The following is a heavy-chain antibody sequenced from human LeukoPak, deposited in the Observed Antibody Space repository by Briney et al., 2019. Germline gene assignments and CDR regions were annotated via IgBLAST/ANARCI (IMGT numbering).Heavy chain of an antibody. Sequence: PGGSLRLSCAASGFTFSGYAVSWVRQAPGKGLEWVSAISGSGGSTYYADSVKGRFTISRDNSKNTLYLQMNSLRAEDTAVYYCAKVSLRLRQWLVPFDYWGQGTLVTVSS. CDR2: ISGSGGST. CDR3: AKVSLRLRQWLVPFDY. D-gene: IGHD6-19*01. V-gene: IGHV3-23*01. CDR1: GFTFSGYA. J-gene: IGHJ4*02.